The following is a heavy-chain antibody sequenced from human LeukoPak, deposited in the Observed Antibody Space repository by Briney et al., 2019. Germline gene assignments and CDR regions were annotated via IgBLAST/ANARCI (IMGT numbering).Heavy chain of an antibody. J-gene: IGHJ4*02. CDR3: ARLCRYYFDY. D-gene: IGHD2-15*01. CDR2: IYYSGST. V-gene: IGHV4-59*05. Sequence: SETLSLTCTVSGGSISSYYWSWIRQPPGKGLEWIGSIYYSGSTYYNPSLKSRVTISVDTSKNQFSLKLSSVTAADTAVYYCARLCRYYFDYWGQGTLVTVSS. CDR1: GGSISSYY.